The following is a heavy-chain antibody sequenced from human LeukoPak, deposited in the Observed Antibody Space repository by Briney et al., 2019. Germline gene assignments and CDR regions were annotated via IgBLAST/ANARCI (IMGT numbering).Heavy chain of an antibody. CDR3: ARDSPVAGTVDY. CDR2: INPNSGGT. D-gene: IGHD6-19*01. CDR1: GYTFTGYY. Sequence: ASVKVSCKASGYTFTGYYMHWVRQAPGRGLEWMGWINPNSGGTNYAQKFQGRVTMTRDTSISTAYMELSRLRSDDTAVYYCARDSPVAGTVDYWGQGTLVTVSS. J-gene: IGHJ4*02. V-gene: IGHV1-2*02.